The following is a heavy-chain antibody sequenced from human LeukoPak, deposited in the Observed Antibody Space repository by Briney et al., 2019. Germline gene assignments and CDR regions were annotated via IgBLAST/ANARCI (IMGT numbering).Heavy chain of an antibody. CDR1: GGSIGSSNW. V-gene: IGHV4-4*02. Sequence: PSETLSLTCAVSGGSIGSSNWWSWVRQPPGKGLEWIGEIYYSGNTNYNPSLKSRVTISIDKSKNQFSLKLSSVTAADTAVYYCARDPNLDSSGWYEGWFDPWSQGTLVTVSS. J-gene: IGHJ5*02. CDR2: IYYSGNT. CDR3: ARDPNLDSSGWYEGWFDP. D-gene: IGHD6-19*01.